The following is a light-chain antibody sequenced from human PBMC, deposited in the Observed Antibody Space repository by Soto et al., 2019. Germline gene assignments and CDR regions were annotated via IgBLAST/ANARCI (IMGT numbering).Light chain of an antibody. CDR1: QSISSW. V-gene: IGKV1-5*01. CDR2: DAS. CDR3: QQYNNYCWT. Sequence: DIQMTQSPSTLSASVGDRVTITCRASQSISSWLAWYQQKPGKAPKLLIYDASSLESGVPSRFSGSESGTEFTLTISSLQPDDFTTYYCQQYNNYCWTFGQGTKVEIK. J-gene: IGKJ1*01.